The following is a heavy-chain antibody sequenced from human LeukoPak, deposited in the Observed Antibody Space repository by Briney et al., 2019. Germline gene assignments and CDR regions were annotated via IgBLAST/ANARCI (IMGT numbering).Heavy chain of an antibody. CDR3: ARHPPYSSSWYAYWYFDL. CDR2: INHSGST. Sequence: SETLSLTCAVYGGSFSGYYWSWIRQPPGKGLEWIGEINHSGSTNYNPSLKSRVTISVDTSKNQFSPKLSSVTAADTAVYYCARHPPYSSSWYAYWYFDLWGRGTLVTVSS. V-gene: IGHV4-34*01. D-gene: IGHD6-13*01. J-gene: IGHJ2*01. CDR1: GGSFSGYY.